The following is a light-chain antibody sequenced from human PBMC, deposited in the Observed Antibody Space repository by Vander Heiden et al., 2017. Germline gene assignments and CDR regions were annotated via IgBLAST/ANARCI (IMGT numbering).Light chain of an antibody. J-gene: IGLJ2*01. Sequence: SYERRQHSSVSLSPGQTARITCSGDAFPKQYAYWYQQKPGQAPVLVIYRDSERPSGIPERFSGSSSGTTVTLTISGVQAEDEADYYCQSADSSGTVVFGGGTKLTVL. CDR3: QSADSSGTVV. CDR2: RDS. CDR1: AFPKQY. V-gene: IGLV3-25*03.